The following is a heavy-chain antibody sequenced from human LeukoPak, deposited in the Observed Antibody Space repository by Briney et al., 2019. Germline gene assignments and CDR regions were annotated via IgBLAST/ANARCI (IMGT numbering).Heavy chain of an antibody. Sequence: GGSLRLSCAASGFTFSSYAMSWVRQAPGKGLEWVSGISGSGGSTYYADSVKGRFTISRDSPKNTLYLQMNSLRAEDTAIYYCAKGGGGNFPFDYWGQGTLVTVSS. CDR2: ISGSGGST. CDR3: AKGGGGNFPFDY. J-gene: IGHJ4*02. CDR1: GFTFSSYA. V-gene: IGHV3-23*01. D-gene: IGHD4-23*01.